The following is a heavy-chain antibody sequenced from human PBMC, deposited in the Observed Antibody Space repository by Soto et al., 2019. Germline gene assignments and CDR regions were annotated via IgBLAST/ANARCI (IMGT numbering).Heavy chain of an antibody. J-gene: IGHJ4*02. CDR1: ALTLSHYV. CDR2: IRKNGYGGTT. D-gene: IGHD1-26*01. V-gene: IGHV3-49*03. CDR3: TRDIVGATGFDY. Sequence: GRYLRLSCTASALTLSHYVMVWFRQAPGKGLEWVGFIRKNGYGGTTEYAASVKGRFSISRDDAKSIAYLQMNSLKTEDTALYYCTRDIVGATGFDYWGQGT.